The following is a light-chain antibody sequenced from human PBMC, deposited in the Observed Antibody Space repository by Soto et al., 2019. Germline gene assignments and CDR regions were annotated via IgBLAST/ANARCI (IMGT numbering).Light chain of an antibody. Sequence: EIVMTQSPATLSVSPGERATLSCRASQSVSSNLAWYQQKPGQAPRLLIYGASSRATGIPVRFSGSGPGTEFTLTISSLQSEDVAVYYCQQYYSAPMTFGQGTRLEIK. J-gene: IGKJ5*01. V-gene: IGKV3-15*01. CDR2: GAS. CDR3: QQYYSAPMT. CDR1: QSVSSN.